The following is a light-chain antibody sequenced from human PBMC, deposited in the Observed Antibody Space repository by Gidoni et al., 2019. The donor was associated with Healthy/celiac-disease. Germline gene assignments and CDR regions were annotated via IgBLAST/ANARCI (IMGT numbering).Light chain of an antibody. CDR2: EVS. Sequence: QSALTQPASVSGSPGQSITISCTGTSSDVGGYNYVSWYQQHPGKAPKLMIYEVSNRPSEVPDRFSGSKSGNTASLTISGLQAEDEADYYCSSYTSSSTRVFGGGTKLTVL. V-gene: IGLV2-14*01. J-gene: IGLJ3*02. CDR3: SSYTSSSTRV. CDR1: SSDVGGYNY.